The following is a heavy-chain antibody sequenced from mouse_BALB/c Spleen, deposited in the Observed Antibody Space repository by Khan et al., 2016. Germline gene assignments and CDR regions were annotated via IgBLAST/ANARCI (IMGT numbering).Heavy chain of an antibody. CDR3: ARGYDYDGLYYAMDY. J-gene: IGHJ4*01. CDR2: ISTYYGAA. Sequence: VQLLQSGAELVRPGVSVKISCKGSGYTFTDYVMYWVKQSHAKSLEWIGVISTYYGAASYNQKFKGKATMTVDKSSSTAYMELARLTSEDSAIYYCARGYDYDGLYYAMDYWVQGTSVTVSS. D-gene: IGHD2-4*01. V-gene: IGHV1S137*01. CDR1: GYTFTDYV.